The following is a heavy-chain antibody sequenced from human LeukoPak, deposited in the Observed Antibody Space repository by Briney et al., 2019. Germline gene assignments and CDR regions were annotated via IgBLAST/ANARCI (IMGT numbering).Heavy chain of an antibody. CDR2: ISYDGSNK. V-gene: IGHV3-30*18. CDR3: AKGSGFDY. Sequence: GGSLRLSCAASGFIFTDYWMNWVRQAPGKGLEWVAVISYDGSNKYYADSVKGRFTISRDNSKNTLYLQMNSLRAEDTAVYYCAKGSGFDYWGQGTLVTVSS. CDR1: GFIFTDYW. J-gene: IGHJ4*02. D-gene: IGHD3-3*01.